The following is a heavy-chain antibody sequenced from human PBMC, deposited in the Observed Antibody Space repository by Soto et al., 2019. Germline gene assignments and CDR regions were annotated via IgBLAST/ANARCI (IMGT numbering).Heavy chain of an antibody. CDR3: ARREIQGPIGY. CDR1: GYSISSSNW. D-gene: IGHD1-26*01. Sequence: SETLSLTCAVSGYSISSSNWWGWIRQPPGKGLEWIGYIYYSGTTYYNPSLKSRVTMSVDTSKNQFSLKLTSVTAVDTAVYYCARREIQGPIGYRGQGTLVTVSS. CDR2: IYYSGTT. V-gene: IGHV4-28*01. J-gene: IGHJ4*02.